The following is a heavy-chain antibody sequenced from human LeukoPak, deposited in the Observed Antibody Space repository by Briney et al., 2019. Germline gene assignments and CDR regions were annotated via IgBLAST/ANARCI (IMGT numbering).Heavy chain of an antibody. J-gene: IGHJ5*02. D-gene: IGHD4-23*01. CDR1: GGSISSSSHY. CDR2: IYYRAST. V-gene: IGHV4-39*02. Sequence: PSETLSLTRTVSGGSISSSSHYWGWIRQPPGKGLEWIGSIYYRASTYYNPSLKRRVTISVDTSKNQFSLKLSSVTAADTAVYYCAREVNLNWFDPWGQGTLVTVSS. CDR3: AREVNLNWFDP.